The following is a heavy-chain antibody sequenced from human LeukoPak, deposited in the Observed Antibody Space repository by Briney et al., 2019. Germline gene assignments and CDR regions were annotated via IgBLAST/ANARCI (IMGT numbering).Heavy chain of an antibody. D-gene: IGHD4-17*01. CDR3: ARRTNDNGDYRGSFGY. CDR2: IYPGDSDT. V-gene: IGHV5-51*01. CDR1: GSSFSNYW. J-gene: IGHJ4*02. Sequence: GGPLKISCQGSGSSFSNYWIGWVRQLPGKGLEWMGIIYPGDSDTRYSPSFEGQVTISVDKSITTVYLQWSSLKASDSAMYYCARRTNDNGDYRGSFGYWGQGTLVTVSS.